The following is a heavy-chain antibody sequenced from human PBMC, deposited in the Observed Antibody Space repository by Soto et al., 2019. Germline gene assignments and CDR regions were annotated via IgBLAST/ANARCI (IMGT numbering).Heavy chain of an antibody. V-gene: IGHV4-59*08. Sequence: SETLSLTCTVSGGSISSHYRSWIRQPPGKGLEWIGYMSHSGSTNYNPSLKSRVTISADTSKNQFSLTLTSVTAADTAVYYCARQGSFPGWYFDYWGQGILVTVSS. CDR2: MSHSGST. J-gene: IGHJ4*02. D-gene: IGHD2-15*01. CDR1: GGSISSHY. CDR3: ARQGSFPGWYFDY.